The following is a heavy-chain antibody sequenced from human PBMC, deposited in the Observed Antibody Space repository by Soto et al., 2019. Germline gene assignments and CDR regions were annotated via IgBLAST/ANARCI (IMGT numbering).Heavy chain of an antibody. CDR2: IHGSGAIT. J-gene: IGHJ2*01. CDR1: GLTFSRFA. D-gene: IGHD3-10*01. CDR3: AKDKDPGSYTNWCFDV. V-gene: IGHV3-23*01. Sequence: EVQVLQSGGGLVQPGGSLRLSCAASGLTFSRFAMSWVRQAPGKGLEWVATIHGSGAITNYADSVRGRFTISRDNSKDTMYLQLNTLRVEDTAVYYCAKDKDPGSYTNWCFDVWGRGTLVPVSS.